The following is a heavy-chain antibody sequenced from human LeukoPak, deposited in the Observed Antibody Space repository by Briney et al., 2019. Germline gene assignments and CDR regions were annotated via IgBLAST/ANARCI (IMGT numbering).Heavy chain of an antibody. V-gene: IGHV3-9*01. CDR3: ARAPDDYCSGGSCYGSFDY. Sequence: GGSLRLSCAASGFTFDDYAMHWVRQAPGKGLEWVSGISWNSGSIGYADSVKGRFTISRDNAKNSLYLQMNSLRAEDTALYYCARAPDDYCSGGSCYGSFDYWGQGTLVTVSS. J-gene: IGHJ4*02. D-gene: IGHD2-15*01. CDR2: ISWNSGSI. CDR1: GFTFDDYA.